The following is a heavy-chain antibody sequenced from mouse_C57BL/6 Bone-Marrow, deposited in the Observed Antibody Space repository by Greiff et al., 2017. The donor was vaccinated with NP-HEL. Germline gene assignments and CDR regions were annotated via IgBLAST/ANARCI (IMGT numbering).Heavy chain of an antibody. CDR3: ARWPFYYDYDDD. D-gene: IGHD2-4*01. J-gene: IGHJ2*01. Sequence: QVQLQQPGAELVKPGASVKMSCKASGYTFTSYWITWVKQRPGQGLEWIGDIYPGSGSTNYNEKFKSKATLTVDTSSSTAYMQLSSLTSEDSAVYYCARWPFYYDYDDDWGQGTTLTVSS. V-gene: IGHV1-55*01. CDR2: IYPGSGST. CDR1: GYTFTSYW.